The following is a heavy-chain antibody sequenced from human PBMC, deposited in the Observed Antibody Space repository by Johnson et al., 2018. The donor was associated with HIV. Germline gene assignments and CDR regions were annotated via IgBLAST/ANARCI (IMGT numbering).Heavy chain of an antibody. CDR1: GFTFSNYG. V-gene: IGHV3-30*02. CDR2: IRYDESNK. J-gene: IGHJ3*02. CDR3: ANPTGSDAFDI. D-gene: IGHD1-1*01. Sequence: MQLAESGGGVVQPGGSLRLSCAASGFTFSNYGMHWVRQAPGKGLEWVAFIRYDESNKYYADSLKGRFTISRDNSKNTLYLQMNSLRAEDTAVYYCANPTGSDAFDIWGQGTMVTVSS.